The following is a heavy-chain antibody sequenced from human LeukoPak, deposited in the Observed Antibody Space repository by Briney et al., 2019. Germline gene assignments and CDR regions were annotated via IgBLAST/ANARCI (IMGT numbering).Heavy chain of an antibody. V-gene: IGHV4-34*01. Sequence: PSETLSLTCAVYGGSSSGYYWSWIRQPPGKGLEWIGEINHSGSTNYNPSLKSRVTISVDTSKNQFSLKLSSVTAADTAVYYCARGRPYSYCTNGVCFYNWFDPWGQGTLVTVSS. J-gene: IGHJ5*02. CDR1: GGSSSGYY. D-gene: IGHD2-8*01. CDR2: INHSGST. CDR3: ARGRPYSYCTNGVCFYNWFDP.